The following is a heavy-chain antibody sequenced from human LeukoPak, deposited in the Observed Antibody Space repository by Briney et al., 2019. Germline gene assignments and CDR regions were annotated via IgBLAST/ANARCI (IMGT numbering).Heavy chain of an antibody. CDR2: INTDGSST. D-gene: IGHD3-16*01. V-gene: IGHV3-74*01. CDR3: TRDLSYAHDS. CDR1: GFTFSTYW. J-gene: IGHJ4*02. Sequence: PGGSLRLSCAASGFTFSTYWMHWVRQAPGNGLVWVSHINTDGSSTTYADSVKGRFTISRDNAKNTLYLQINSLRAEDTAVYYCTRDLSYAHDSWGQGALVTVSS.